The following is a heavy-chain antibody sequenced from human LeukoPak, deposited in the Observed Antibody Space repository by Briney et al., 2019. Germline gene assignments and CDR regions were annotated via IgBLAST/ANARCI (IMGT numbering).Heavy chain of an antibody. J-gene: IGHJ4*02. D-gene: IGHD3-10*01. Sequence: SETLSLTCTVSGGSISSSSYYWGWIRQPPGKGLEWIGSIYYSGSTYYNPSLKSRVTISVDASKNQFSLKLSSVTAADTAVYYCARPKGLLWFGEWGQETLVTVSS. CDR3: ARPKGLLWFGE. CDR1: GGSISSSSYY. V-gene: IGHV4-39*01. CDR2: IYYSGST.